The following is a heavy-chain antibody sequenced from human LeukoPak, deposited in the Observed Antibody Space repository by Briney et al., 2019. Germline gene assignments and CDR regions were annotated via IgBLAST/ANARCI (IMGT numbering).Heavy chain of an antibody. V-gene: IGHV3-9*01. CDR3: VKDNGYYGLSSVFDI. Sequence: GGSLRLSCVASGFTFDDYALYWVRHAPGKGLEWVSGISWNSGTIGYADSVKGRFTISRDNAKNSLYLQMNSLRVEDTALYYCVKDNGYYGLSSVFDIWGQGTMVTVSS. CDR1: GFTFDDYA. D-gene: IGHD3-10*01. CDR2: ISWNSGTI. J-gene: IGHJ3*02.